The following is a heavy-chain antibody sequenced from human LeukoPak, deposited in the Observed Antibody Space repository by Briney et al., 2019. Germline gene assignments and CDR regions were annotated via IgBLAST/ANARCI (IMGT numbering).Heavy chain of an antibody. CDR3: AKLAAAGTDGDY. V-gene: IGHV3-30*18. CDR1: GFTFSSYG. Sequence: GRSLRLSCAASGFTFSSYGMHWVRQAPGNGLEWVAVISYDGSNKYYADSVKGRFTISRDNSKNTLYLQMNSLRAEDTAVYYCAKLAAAGTDGDYWGQGTLVTVSS. CDR2: ISYDGSNK. D-gene: IGHD6-13*01. J-gene: IGHJ4*02.